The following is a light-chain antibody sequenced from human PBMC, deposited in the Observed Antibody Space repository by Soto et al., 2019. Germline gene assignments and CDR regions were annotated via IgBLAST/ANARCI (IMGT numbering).Light chain of an antibody. CDR1: QSVGSD. J-gene: IGKJ4*01. Sequence: IVMTHSPATLSVSLWSRSTLSFRASQSVGSDLVWYRQKPGQAPRLLIYGASNRATGIPARFSGSGPGTDFTLTISSLEPEDFAVYYCQQRSNWLTFGGGTKVDIK. CDR3: QQRSNWLT. CDR2: GAS. V-gene: IGKV3D-11*02.